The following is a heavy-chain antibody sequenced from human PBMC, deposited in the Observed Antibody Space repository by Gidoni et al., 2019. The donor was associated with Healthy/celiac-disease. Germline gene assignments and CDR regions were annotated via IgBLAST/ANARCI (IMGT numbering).Heavy chain of an antibody. CDR3: ARDSLGIAAPMGLFDY. D-gene: IGHD6-13*01. J-gene: IGHJ4*01. V-gene: IGHV3-48*02. Sequence: GRFTISRDNAKNSLYLQMNSLRDEDTAVYYCARDSLGIAAPMGLFDYWGQGTLVTVSS.